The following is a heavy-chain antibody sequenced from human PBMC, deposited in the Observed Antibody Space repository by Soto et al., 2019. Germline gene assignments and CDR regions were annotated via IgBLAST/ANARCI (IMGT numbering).Heavy chain of an antibody. Sequence: QVQLQESGPGLVKPSQTLSLTCTVSGGSISSGGYYWRWIRQHPGKGLEWSGYLYYSGSTYYNPSLQGQVTISVDTSKNQFSLELSSVTAAGTGVYFCARAPCYPHWYFDLWGRGNLVNGSS. CDR2: LYYSGST. CDR3: ARAPCYPHWYFDL. J-gene: IGHJ2*01. V-gene: IGHV4-31*01. CDR1: GGSISSGGYY. D-gene: IGHD2-2*01.